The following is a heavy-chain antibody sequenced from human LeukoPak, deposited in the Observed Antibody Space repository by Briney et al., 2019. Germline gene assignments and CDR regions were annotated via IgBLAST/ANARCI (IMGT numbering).Heavy chain of an antibody. J-gene: IGHJ4*02. CDR1: GFTFDDYA. Sequence: PGGSLRLSCAASGFTFDDYAMHWVRQAPGKGLEWVSGISWNSGSIGYADSVKGRFTISRDNAKNSLYLQMNSLRAEDTALYYCAKALVGAIDYWGQGTLVTVSP. V-gene: IGHV3-9*01. CDR2: ISWNSGSI. D-gene: IGHD1-26*01. CDR3: AKALVGAIDY.